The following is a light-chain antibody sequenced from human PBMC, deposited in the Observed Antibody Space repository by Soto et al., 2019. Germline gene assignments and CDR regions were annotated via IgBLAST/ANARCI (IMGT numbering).Light chain of an antibody. CDR1: SSDVGGYNY. Sequence: QSVLTQPASVSGSPGQSITISCTGTSSDVGGYNYDSWYQQHPGKAPKLMIYEVSNRPSGVSNRFSGSKSGNTASLTISGLQAEDEADYYCSSYTSSRGVVFGGGTKLTVL. J-gene: IGLJ2*01. CDR2: EVS. V-gene: IGLV2-14*01. CDR3: SSYTSSRGVV.